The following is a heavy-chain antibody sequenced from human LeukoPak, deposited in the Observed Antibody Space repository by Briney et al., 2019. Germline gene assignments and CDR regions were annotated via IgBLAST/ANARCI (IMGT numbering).Heavy chain of an antibody. D-gene: IGHD4-17*01. CDR1: GGSISSYY. V-gene: IGHV4-59*12. Sequence: PSETLSLTCTVSGGSISSYYWSWIRQPPGKGLEWIGEIYHSGSTNYNPSLKSRVTISVDKSKNQFSLKLSSVTAADTAVYYCARSFPDYGDQPGAFDIWGQGTMVTVSS. CDR3: ARSFPDYGDQPGAFDI. CDR2: IYHSGST. J-gene: IGHJ3*02.